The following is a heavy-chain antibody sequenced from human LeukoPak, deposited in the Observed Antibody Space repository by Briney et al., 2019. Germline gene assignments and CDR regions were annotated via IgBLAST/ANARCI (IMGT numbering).Heavy chain of an antibody. J-gene: IGHJ6*04. CDR1: GFTFSSYE. CDR3: AELGITMIGGV. V-gene: IGHV3-48*03. D-gene: IGHD3-10*02. CDR2: ISSSDSTI. Sequence: GGSLRLSCSASGFTFSSYEMNWVRQAPGKGLEWVSYISSSDSTIYYADSVKGRFTISRDNAKNSLYLQMNSLRAEDTAVYYCAELGITMIGGVWGKGTTVTISS.